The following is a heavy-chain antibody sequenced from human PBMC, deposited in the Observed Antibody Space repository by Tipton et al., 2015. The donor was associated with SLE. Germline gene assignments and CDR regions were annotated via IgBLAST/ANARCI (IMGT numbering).Heavy chain of an antibody. Sequence: TLSLTCTVSGGSTSRSSFDLGWISHPPGNGLEWIGSIYYSGSTYYNPSLKSRVTISVDTSKNQFSLKLSSVTAADTAVYYCAMGRWELPIDYWGQGTLVTVSS. CDR2: IYYSGST. D-gene: IGHD1-26*01. CDR3: AMGRWELPIDY. CDR1: GGSTSRSSFD. J-gene: IGHJ4*02. V-gene: IGHV4-39*01.